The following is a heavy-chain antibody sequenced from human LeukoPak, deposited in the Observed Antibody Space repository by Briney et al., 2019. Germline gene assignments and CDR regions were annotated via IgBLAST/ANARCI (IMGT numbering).Heavy chain of an antibody. Sequence: ASVKVSCKASGYTFTSYYMHWVRQAPGQGLEWMGGVIPIFGTASYAPKFQGRVTITADESTSTAYMELSSLRFEDTAVYYCATGLETGTSYYYYMDVWGKGTTVTVSS. CDR2: VIPIFGTA. CDR1: GYTFTSYY. D-gene: IGHD1-1*01. V-gene: IGHV1-69*13. J-gene: IGHJ6*03. CDR3: ATGLETGTSYYYYMDV.